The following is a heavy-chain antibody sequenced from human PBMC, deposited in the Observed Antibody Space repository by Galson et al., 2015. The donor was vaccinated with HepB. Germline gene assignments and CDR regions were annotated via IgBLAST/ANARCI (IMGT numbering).Heavy chain of an antibody. Sequence: SVKVSCKASGYTFTSYAMNWVRQAPGQGLEWMGWINTNTGNPTYAQGLTGRFVFSLDTSVSTAYLQISSLKAEDTAVYYCARVGGDIVVVPAAITSYGMDVWGQGTTVTVSS. V-gene: IGHV7-4-1*02. CDR2: INTNTGNP. CDR1: GYTFTSYA. CDR3: ARVGGDIVVVPAAITSYGMDV. D-gene: IGHD2-2*02. J-gene: IGHJ6*02.